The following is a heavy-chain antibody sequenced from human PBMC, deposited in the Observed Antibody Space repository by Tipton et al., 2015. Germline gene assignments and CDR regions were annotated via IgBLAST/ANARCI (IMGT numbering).Heavy chain of an antibody. V-gene: IGHV3-21*01. CDR1: GFTFSTYN. CDR3: ARYPYGDFGYLEL. CDR2: ISSSSTYI. Sequence: SLRLSCAASGFTFSTYNMNWVRQAPGKGLEWVSSISSSSTYIYYADSVKGRFTISRDNAKNSLYLQMNSLRAEDTAVYYCARYPYGDFGYLELWGRGSLVTVSS. D-gene: IGHD4-17*01. J-gene: IGHJ2*01.